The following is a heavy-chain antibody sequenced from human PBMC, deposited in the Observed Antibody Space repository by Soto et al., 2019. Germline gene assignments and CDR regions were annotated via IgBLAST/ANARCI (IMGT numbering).Heavy chain of an antibody. Sequence: QVQLVQSGAEVKKPGASVKVSCKASGYTFTSYGISWVRQAPGQGLEWMGWISAYNGNTNYAQKLQGRVTMTTDTSTSTAYMELRSMRSHDTAVYYCARLHYYGSGSYGGYYYGMDVWGQGTTVTVSS. J-gene: IGHJ6*02. D-gene: IGHD3-10*01. CDR2: ISAYNGNT. V-gene: IGHV1-18*01. CDR1: GYTFTSYG. CDR3: ARLHYYGSGSYGGYYYGMDV.